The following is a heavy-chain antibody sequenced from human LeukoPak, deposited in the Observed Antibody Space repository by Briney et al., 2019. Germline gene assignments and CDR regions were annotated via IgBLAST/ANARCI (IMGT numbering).Heavy chain of an antibody. J-gene: IGHJ4*02. Sequence: PGGSLRLSCAASGFTFSNYWMSWVRQAPEKGLEWVANIKTDGSEEYYVDSVKGRFTISRDNAKNSLYLQMNSLRAEDTAIYCCARIGYYGSGSNSPFDYWGQGTLLIVSS. D-gene: IGHD3-10*01. CDR3: ARIGYYGSGSNSPFDY. CDR2: IKTDGSEE. CDR1: GFTFSNYW. V-gene: IGHV3-7*04.